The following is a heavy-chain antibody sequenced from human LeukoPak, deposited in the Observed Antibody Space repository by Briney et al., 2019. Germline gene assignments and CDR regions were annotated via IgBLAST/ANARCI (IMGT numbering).Heavy chain of an antibody. CDR3: ARDRLRLVPGD. D-gene: IGHD6-13*01. Sequence: KPGGSLRLSCAASGFTFSSYSMNWVRQAPGKGLEWVSSISSSSSYIYYADSVKGRFTISRDNAENSLYLQMNSLRAEGTAVYYCARDRLRLVPGDWGQGTLVTVSS. J-gene: IGHJ4*02. CDR1: GFTFSSYS. CDR2: ISSSSSYI. V-gene: IGHV3-21*01.